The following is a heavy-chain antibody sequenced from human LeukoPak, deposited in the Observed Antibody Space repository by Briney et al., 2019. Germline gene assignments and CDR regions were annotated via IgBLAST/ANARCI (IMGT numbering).Heavy chain of an antibody. CDR3: AKDSYYYDSSGYSEA. J-gene: IGHJ4*02. D-gene: IGHD3-22*01. Sequence: GGSLRLSCAASGFTFSSYWMSWVRQAPGKGLEWVANIKQDGSNKYYADSVKGRFTISRDNSKNTLYLQMNSLRAEDTAVYYCAKDSYYYDSSGYSEAWGQGTLVTVSS. V-gene: IGHV3-7*01. CDR2: IKQDGSNK. CDR1: GFTFSSYW.